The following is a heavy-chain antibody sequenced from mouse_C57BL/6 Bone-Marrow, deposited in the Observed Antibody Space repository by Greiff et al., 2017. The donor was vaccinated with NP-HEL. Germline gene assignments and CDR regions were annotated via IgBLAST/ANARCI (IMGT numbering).Heavy chain of an antibody. CDR2: INPYNGGT. D-gene: IGHD1-1*01. J-gene: IGHJ2*01. V-gene: IGHV1-19*01. Sequence: EVQLQQSGPVLVKPGASVKMSCKASGYTFTDYYMNWVKQSHGKSLEWIGVINPYNGGTSYNQKFKGKATLTVDKSSSTAYMELNSLTSEDSAVYYCARRNYGSSYYFDYWGQGTTLTVSS. CDR3: ARRNYGSSYYFDY. CDR1: GYTFTDYY.